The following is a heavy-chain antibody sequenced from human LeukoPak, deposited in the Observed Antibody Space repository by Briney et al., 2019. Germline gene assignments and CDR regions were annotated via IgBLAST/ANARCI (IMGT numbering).Heavy chain of an antibody. D-gene: IGHD3-16*01. J-gene: IGHJ4*02. CDR3: ARDNWGSLDY. CDR1: GDFISRDTNV. CDR2: YSRGF. V-gene: IGHV4-61*03. Sequence: PSETLSLTCTVSGDFISRDTNVWSWIRQPPGKGLEWIGYSRGFNFNPSLRSRVSISLGASKNHFSLRLNSVTTADTAIYYCARDNWGSLDYWGRGMLVIVSS.